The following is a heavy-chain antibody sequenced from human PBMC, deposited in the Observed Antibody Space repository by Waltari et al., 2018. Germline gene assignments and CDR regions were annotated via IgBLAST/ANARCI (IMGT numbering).Heavy chain of an antibody. J-gene: IGHJ3*02. Sequence: VQLVQSGAEVKKPGASVKVSCKASGYTFTSYGISWVRPAAGKGLEWVSYISSSSSTIYYADSVKGRFTISRDNAKNSLYLQMNSLRAEDTAVYYCARDRDFSSSWGSTYAFDIWGQGTMVTVSS. V-gene: IGHV3-48*04. CDR3: ARDRDFSSSWGSTYAFDI. CDR2: ISSSSSTI. CDR1: GYTFTSYG. D-gene: IGHD6-6*01.